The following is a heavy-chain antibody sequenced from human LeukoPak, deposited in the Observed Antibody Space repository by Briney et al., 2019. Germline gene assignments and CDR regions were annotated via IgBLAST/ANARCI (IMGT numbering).Heavy chain of an antibody. CDR1: GYSISSGYY. CDR2: IYHSGST. V-gene: IGHV4-38-2*02. J-gene: IGHJ4*02. Sequence: SETLSLTCTVSGYSISSGYYWGWIRQPPGKGLEWIGSIYHSGSTYYNPSLKSRVTISVDTSKNQFSLKLSSVTAAETAVYYCARGARWSSSWPFDYWGQGTLVTVSS. D-gene: IGHD6-13*01. CDR3: ARGARWSSSWPFDY.